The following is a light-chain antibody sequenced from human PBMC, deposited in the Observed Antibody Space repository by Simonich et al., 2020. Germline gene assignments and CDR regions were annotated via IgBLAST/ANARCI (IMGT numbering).Light chain of an antibody. Sequence: QSVLTQPPSVSGAPGQRVTISCTGSSSNIGAGYDVHWYQQLPGTAPKLLMYGNSNRPSGFPDRFSGAKSGTSASLAITGLQAEDEADYYCQSYDSSLSGFWVFGGGTKLTVL. CDR2: GNS. CDR3: QSYDSSLSGFWV. J-gene: IGLJ3*02. V-gene: IGLV1-40*01. CDR1: SSNIGAGYD.